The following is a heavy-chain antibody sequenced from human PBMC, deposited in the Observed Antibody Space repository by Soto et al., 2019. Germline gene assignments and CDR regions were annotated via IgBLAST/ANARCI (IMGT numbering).Heavy chain of an antibody. CDR2: TSDGDGST. CDR1: GFSCSSCP. Sequence: GSLCLLCAASGFSCSSCPMSSVRYAPGKWLEWVSSTSDGDGSTNYADSVRGRFTIARYRSKNTLYLHMISLRAEDTAVYYRAKEYCGADCALDFWGRGALVTVSS. J-gene: IGHJ4*02. D-gene: IGHD2-21*02. CDR3: AKEYCGADCALDF. V-gene: IGHV3-23*01.